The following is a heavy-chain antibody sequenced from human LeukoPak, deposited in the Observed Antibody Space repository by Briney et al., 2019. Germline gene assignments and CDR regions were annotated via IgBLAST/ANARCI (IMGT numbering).Heavy chain of an antibody. V-gene: IGHV3-21*01. CDR2: ISSSSSYI. J-gene: IGHJ4*02. CDR1: GFTFSSYS. CDR3: ARDLGLDYGDYYFDY. D-gene: IGHD4-17*01. Sequence: GGSLRLSCAASGFTFSSYSMNWVRQAPGKGLEWVSSISSSSSYIYYADSVKGGFTISRDNAKNSLYLQMNSLRAEDTAVYYCARDLGLDYGDYYFDYWGQGTLVTVSS.